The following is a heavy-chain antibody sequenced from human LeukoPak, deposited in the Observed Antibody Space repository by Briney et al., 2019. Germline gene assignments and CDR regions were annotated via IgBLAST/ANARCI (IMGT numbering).Heavy chain of an antibody. J-gene: IGHJ6*03. V-gene: IGHV1-8*03. Sequence: ASVKVSCKASGYTFTSYDINWVRQATGQGLEWMGWMNPNSANTGYAQKFQGRVTITRNTSISTAYMELRSPRSDDTAVYYCAREGWGYDFWSGYPPYYYYYMDVWGKGTTVTVSS. CDR3: AREGWGYDFWSGYPPYYYYYMDV. CDR2: MNPNSANT. CDR1: GYTFTSYD. D-gene: IGHD3-3*01.